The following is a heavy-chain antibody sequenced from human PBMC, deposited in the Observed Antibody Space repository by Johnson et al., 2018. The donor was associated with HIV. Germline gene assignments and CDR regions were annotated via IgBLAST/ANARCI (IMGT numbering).Heavy chain of an antibody. D-gene: IGHD3-9*01. CDR2: IS. V-gene: IGHV3-30*18. J-gene: IGHJ3*02. CDR1: GFTFSSYD. CDR3: AKDPPGVDDIHAFDI. Sequence: VQLVESGGGVVQPGRSLKVSCAASGFTFSSYDMHWVRQPPGKGLEWVAVISYYADSVKGRFTISRDNSKNTLYLQMNSLRAEDTAVYYCAKDPPGVDDIHAFDIWGQGTMVTVSS.